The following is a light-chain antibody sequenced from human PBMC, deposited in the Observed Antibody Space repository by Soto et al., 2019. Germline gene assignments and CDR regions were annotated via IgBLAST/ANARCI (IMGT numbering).Light chain of an antibody. Sequence: QSVLTQPPSVSGAPGQRVTISCTGSSSNIGAGYDVHWYQQLPGTAPKLLIYGDSNPPSGVPDRFSGSKSGTTASLAISGLQAEDEADYYCCSYAGGSSFPVFGTGTKVTVL. CDR3: CSYAGGSSFPV. CDR2: GDS. J-gene: IGLJ1*01. CDR1: SSNIGAGYD. V-gene: IGLV1-40*01.